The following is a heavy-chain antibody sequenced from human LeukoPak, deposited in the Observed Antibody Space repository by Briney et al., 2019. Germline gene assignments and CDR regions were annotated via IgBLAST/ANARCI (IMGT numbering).Heavy chain of an antibody. D-gene: IGHD3-10*01. CDR3: ATLLWFGETQSPAIDY. CDR2: IYHSGST. Sequence: SETLSLTCAVSGGSISSSNWWSWVRQPPGKGLEWIGEIYHSGSTNYNPSLKSRVTMSVDTSKNQFSLKLSSVTAADTAVYYCATLLWFGETQSPAIDYWGQGTLVTVSS. CDR1: GGSISSSNW. V-gene: IGHV4-4*02. J-gene: IGHJ4*02.